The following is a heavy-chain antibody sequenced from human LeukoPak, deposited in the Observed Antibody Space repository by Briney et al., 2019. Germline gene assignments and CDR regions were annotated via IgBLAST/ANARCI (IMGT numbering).Heavy chain of an antibody. D-gene: IGHD3-22*01. CDR3: ARVGPDYSNSRGQSFFAY. CDR2: INDDGNST. V-gene: IGHV3-74*01. J-gene: IGHJ4*02. CDR1: GFTFSSHW. Sequence: GGSLRLSCTASGFTFSSHWMSWARQAPGKGLEWVSLINDDGNSTDYEDSVKSRFTISRANAKSTHSVQMNIMRDETTAVYYCARVGPDYSNSRGQSFFAYWGRGTLVSVSS.